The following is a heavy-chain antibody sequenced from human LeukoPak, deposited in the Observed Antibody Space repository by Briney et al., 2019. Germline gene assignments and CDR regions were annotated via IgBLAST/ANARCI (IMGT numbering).Heavy chain of an antibody. J-gene: IGHJ2*01. CDR3: ARDGMQLWLRGYFDL. CDR2: INHNTGGT. D-gene: IGHD5-18*01. V-gene: IGHV1-2*02. CDR1: GNTFTGYF. Sequence: GASVKVSCKSSGNTFTGYFLNWVRQAPGQGLEWMGWINHNTGGTNYAQKFQGRVTVTTDTATNTAYMELRNLTSDDTAVYYCARDGMQLWLRGYFDLWGRGTLVTVSS.